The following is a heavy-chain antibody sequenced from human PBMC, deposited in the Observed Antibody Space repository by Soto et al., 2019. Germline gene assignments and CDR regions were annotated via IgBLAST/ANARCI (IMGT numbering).Heavy chain of an antibody. D-gene: IGHD2-21*02. V-gene: IGHV1-69*12. CDR1: GGTFSSYA. J-gene: IGHJ5*02. CDR3: AREGGDSEPNWFDP. Sequence: QVQLVQSGAEVKKPGSSVKVSCKASGGTFSSYAISWVRQAPGQGLEWMGGIIPIFGTANYAQKFQGRVTITADESTSTANMELSSLRSEDTAVYYCAREGGDSEPNWFDPWGQGTLVTVSS. CDR2: IIPIFGTA.